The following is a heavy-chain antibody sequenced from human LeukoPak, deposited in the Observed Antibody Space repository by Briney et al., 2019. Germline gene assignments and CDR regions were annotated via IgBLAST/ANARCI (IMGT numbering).Heavy chain of an antibody. CDR3: ARGAYFYGSGTNWFDP. D-gene: IGHD3-10*01. CDR2: IYTSGST. Sequence: SETLSLTCTVSGGSISRYYWSWIRQPAGKGLEWIGRIYTSGSTNYNPSLKSRVTMSVDTSKNHFSLKLSSVTAADTAVYYCARGAYFYGSGTNWFDPWGQGTLITVSS. V-gene: IGHV4-4*07. CDR1: GGSISRYY. J-gene: IGHJ5*02.